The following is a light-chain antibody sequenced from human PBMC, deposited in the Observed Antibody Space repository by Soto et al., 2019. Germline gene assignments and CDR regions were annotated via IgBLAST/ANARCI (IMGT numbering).Light chain of an antibody. CDR1: QDIAIY. V-gene: IGKV1-39*01. Sequence: IQLTQSPSSLSASVGDRVTITCRASQDIAIYLAWYQQKPGKAPKLLIYAASSLQSGVPSRFSGSGSGTDFTPTISSLQPEDFATYYCQQSYSTPITFGQGTRLEIK. J-gene: IGKJ5*01. CDR2: AAS. CDR3: QQSYSTPIT.